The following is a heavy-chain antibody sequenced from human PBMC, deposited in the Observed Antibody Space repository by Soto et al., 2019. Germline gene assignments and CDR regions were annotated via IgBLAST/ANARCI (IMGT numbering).Heavy chain of an antibody. J-gene: IGHJ4*02. CDR1: GFSLSTSGVG. CDR2: IYWDDDK. V-gene: IGHV2-5*02. D-gene: IGHD1-26*01. Sequence: QITLKESGPTLVKPTQTLTLTCTFSGFSLSTSGVGVGWIRQPPGKALEWLARIYWDDDKRYSPSLKSRLTITKDTSKNQVVLTMTNMDPVDTAKYYCARDSGSYFTSSFDCWGQGTLVTVSS. CDR3: ARDSGSYFTSSFDC.